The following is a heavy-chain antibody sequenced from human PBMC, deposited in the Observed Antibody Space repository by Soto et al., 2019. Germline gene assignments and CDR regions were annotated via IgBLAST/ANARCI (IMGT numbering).Heavy chain of an antibody. CDR1: GFTFSSYG. CDR2: IWYDGSNK. Sequence: QVQLVESGGGVVQPGRSLRLSCAASGFTFSSYGMHWVRQAPGKGLEWVAVIWYDGSNKYYADSVKSRFTISRDNSKNTLYRQMNSLRAEDTAVYYWARSQKWIGGMDVWGQGTTVTVSS. J-gene: IGHJ6*02. V-gene: IGHV3-33*01. D-gene: IGHD5-12*01. CDR3: ARSQKWIGGMDV.